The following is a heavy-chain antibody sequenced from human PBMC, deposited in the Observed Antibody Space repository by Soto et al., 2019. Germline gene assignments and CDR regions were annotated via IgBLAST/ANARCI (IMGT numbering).Heavy chain of an antibody. V-gene: IGHV3-48*01. Sequence: GGSLRLSCAASGFTFSAYSMNWVRQAPGKGLEWVSYIRSSDNAIYYADSVKGRFTVSRDDAENSLFLQMNSLRAEDTAVYYCARDQDFAFDYWGQGT. CDR3: ARDQDFAFDY. CDR2: IRSSDNAI. J-gene: IGHJ4*02. CDR1: GFTFSAYS.